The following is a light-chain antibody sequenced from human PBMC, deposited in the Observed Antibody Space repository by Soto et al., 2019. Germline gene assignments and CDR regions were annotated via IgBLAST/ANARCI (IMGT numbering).Light chain of an antibody. J-gene: IGKJ1*01. V-gene: IGKV1-5*01. Sequence: DIEMTQLPSTLSGSPGERATLSCRASQSISSWLAWYQQKPGKAPKLLIYDASSLESGVPSRFSGSGSGTEFTLTISSLQPDDFATYYCQQYNSYSTFGQGTKVDIK. CDR3: QQYNSYST. CDR1: QSISSW. CDR2: DAS.